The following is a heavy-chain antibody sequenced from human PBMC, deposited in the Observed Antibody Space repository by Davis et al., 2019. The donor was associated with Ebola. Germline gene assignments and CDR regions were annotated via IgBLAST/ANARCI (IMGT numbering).Heavy chain of an antibody. D-gene: IGHD3-22*01. CDR1: GYTFTSYD. J-gene: IGHJ5*02. CDR2: MNPNSGNT. CDR3: ARVEYDSSGYPDLGFDP. Sequence: AASVKVSCKASGYTFTSYDINWVRQATGQGLEWMGWMNPNSGNTGYAQKFQGRVTMTRNTSISTAYMELSSLRSEDTAVYYCARVEYDSSGYPDLGFDPWGQGTLVTVSS. V-gene: IGHV1-8*01.